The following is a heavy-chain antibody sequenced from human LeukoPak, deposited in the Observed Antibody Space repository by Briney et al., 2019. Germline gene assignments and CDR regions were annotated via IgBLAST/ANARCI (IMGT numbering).Heavy chain of an antibody. D-gene: IGHD3-10*01. J-gene: IGHJ4*02. CDR3: ARHYYYYGSGSYLYYFDY. V-gene: IGHV4-59*08. Sequence: SETLSLTCTVSGDSISSYYWSWIRQPPGKGLEWIGYIYYSGSTNYNPSLKSRVTISVDTSKNQFSLKLSSVTAADTAVYYCARHYYYYGSGSYLYYFDYWGQGTLVTVSS. CDR2: IYYSGST. CDR1: GDSISSYY.